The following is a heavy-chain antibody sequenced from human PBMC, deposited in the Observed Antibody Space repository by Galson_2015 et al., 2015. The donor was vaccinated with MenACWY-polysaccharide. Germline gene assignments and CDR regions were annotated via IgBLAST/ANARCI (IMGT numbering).Heavy chain of an antibody. CDR1: GFTFTNYA. CDR3: AKANSGGICTSGWACWFDP. J-gene: IGHJ5*02. V-gene: IGHV3-23*01. CDR2: IGGSGTT. D-gene: IGHD2-15*01. Sequence: SLRLSCAASGFTFTNYAMNWVRQAPGQGLEWVSSIGGSGTTYYADSVKGRFTISRDNSKNMVYLQMNSLSAEDTAIYYCAKANSGGICTSGWACWFDPWGQGSLVIVSS.